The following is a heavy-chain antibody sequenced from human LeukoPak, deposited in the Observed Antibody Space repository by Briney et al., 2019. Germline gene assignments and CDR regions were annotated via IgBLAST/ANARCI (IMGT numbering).Heavy chain of an antibody. CDR2: IYYSGST. CDR1: GGSISSYY. V-gene: IGHV4-59*12. J-gene: IGHJ4*02. CDR3: ARAVSPKLWGYFDY. D-gene: IGHD3-16*01. Sequence: SETLSLTCTVSGGSISSYYWSWIRQPPGKGLEWIGYIYYSGSTNYNPSLKSRVTISVDRSKNQFSLKLSSVTAADTAVYYCARAVSPKLWGYFDYWGQGTLVTVSS.